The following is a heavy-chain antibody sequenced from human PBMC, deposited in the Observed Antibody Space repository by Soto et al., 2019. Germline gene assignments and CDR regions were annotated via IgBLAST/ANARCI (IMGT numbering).Heavy chain of an antibody. CDR1: GGSISSYY. J-gene: IGHJ4*02. CDR3: ARSLGNYFDY. CDR2: IYYSGST. V-gene: IGHV4-59*01. Sequence: PSETLSLTCTVSGGSISSYYWSWIRQPPGKGLEWIGYIYYSGSTNYNPSLKSRATISVDTSKNQFSLKLSSVTAADTAVYYCARSLGNYFDYWGQGTLVTVSS.